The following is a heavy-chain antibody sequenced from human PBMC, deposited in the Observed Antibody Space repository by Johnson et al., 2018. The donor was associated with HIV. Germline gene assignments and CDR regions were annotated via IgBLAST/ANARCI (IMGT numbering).Heavy chain of an antibody. CDR1: GFTFSNYA. Sequence: QLVESGGGLVQPGGSLRLSCAASGFTFSNYAMHWVRQAPGKGLEYVSAISSNGGSTYYANSVKDRFTISRDNSKNTLYLQMGSLRTEDMAVYYCARCRDGYTLLSAFDIWGQGTMVTVSS. D-gene: IGHD5-24*01. CDR2: ISSNGGST. CDR3: ARCRDGYTLLSAFDI. V-gene: IGHV3-64*01. J-gene: IGHJ3*02.